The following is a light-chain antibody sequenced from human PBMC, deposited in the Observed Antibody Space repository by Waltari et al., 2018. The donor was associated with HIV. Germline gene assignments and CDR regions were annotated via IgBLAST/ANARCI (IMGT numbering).Light chain of an antibody. Sequence: QSALTQPASVSGSPGQSITISCTGTSSDVGGYNYVSWYQQHPGKAPKLMIYDVSNRPSGVSNRCSGSKSGNTASLTISGLQAEDEADYYCSSYTISSTLVFGGGTKLTVL. J-gene: IGLJ2*01. CDR3: SSYTISSTLV. V-gene: IGLV2-14*01. CDR1: SSDVGGYNY. CDR2: DVS.